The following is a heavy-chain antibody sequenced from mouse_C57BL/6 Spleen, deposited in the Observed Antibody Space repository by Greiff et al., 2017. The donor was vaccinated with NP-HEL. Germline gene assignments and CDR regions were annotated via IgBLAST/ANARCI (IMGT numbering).Heavy chain of an antibody. CDR2: IDPEDGDT. J-gene: IGHJ1*03. Sequence: VHVKQSGAELVRPGASVKLSCTASGFNIKDYYMHWVKQRPEQGLEWIGRIDPEDGDTEYAPKFQGKATMTADTSSNTAYLQLSSLTSEDTVVYYCTTYYGSRGYFDVWGTGTTVTVSS. V-gene: IGHV14-1*01. D-gene: IGHD1-1*01. CDR3: TTYYGSRGYFDV. CDR1: GFNIKDYY.